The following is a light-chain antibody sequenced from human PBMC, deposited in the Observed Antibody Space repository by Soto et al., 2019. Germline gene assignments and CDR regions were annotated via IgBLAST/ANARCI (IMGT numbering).Light chain of an antibody. CDR1: SSDVGGYNY. CDR2: DVS. V-gene: IGLV2-14*01. J-gene: IGLJ1*01. CDR3: RSYTSSSTYV. Sequence: QSALTQPASVSGSPGQSITISCTGTSSDVGGYNYVSWYQQHPGKAPKLMIYDVSNRPSGVSNRFSGSKSGNTASLTLSGLQAEDEADYYCRSYTSSSTYVFGTGTKVTVL.